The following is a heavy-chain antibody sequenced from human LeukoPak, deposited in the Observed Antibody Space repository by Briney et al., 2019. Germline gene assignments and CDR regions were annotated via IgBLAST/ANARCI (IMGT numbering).Heavy chain of an antibody. CDR2: INPSGST. CDR1: GGSFSGYY. V-gene: IGHV4-34*01. J-gene: IGHJ4*02. CDR3: ARVRY. Sequence: TLSLTCAVYGGSFSGYYWSWIRQPPGKGLEWIGEINPSGSTNYNPSLKSRVTISVDTSKNQFSLKLSSVTAADTAVYYCARVRYWGQGTLVTVSS.